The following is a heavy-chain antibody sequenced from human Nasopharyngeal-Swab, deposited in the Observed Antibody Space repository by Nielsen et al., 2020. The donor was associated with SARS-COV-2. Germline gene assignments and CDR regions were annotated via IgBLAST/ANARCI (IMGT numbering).Heavy chain of an antibody. V-gene: IGHV3-64D*06. Sequence: GESLKISCSASGFTFSSYAMHWVRQAPGKGLEYVSAISSNGGSTYYADSVKGRFTISRDNSKNTLYLQMSSLRAEDTAVYYCVKGGYGVYFVYWGQGTLVTVSS. CDR3: VKGGYGVYFVY. CDR2: ISSNGGST. CDR1: GFTFSSYA. D-gene: IGHD4-17*01. J-gene: IGHJ4*02.